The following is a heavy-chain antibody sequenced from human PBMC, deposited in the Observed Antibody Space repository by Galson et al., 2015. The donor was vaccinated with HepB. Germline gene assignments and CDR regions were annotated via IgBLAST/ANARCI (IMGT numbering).Heavy chain of an antibody. J-gene: IGHJ6*03. V-gene: IGHV3-48*02. CDR2: ISSSSSTI. CDR3: ARAGDSSGYYSFYYYYYYMDV. D-gene: IGHD3-22*01. Sequence: SLRLSCAASGFTFSSYSMNWVRQAPGKGLEWVSYISSSSSTIYYADSVKGRFTISRDNAKNSLYLQMNSLRDEDTAVYYCARAGDSSGYYSFYYYYYYMDVWGKGTTVTVSS. CDR1: GFTFSSYS.